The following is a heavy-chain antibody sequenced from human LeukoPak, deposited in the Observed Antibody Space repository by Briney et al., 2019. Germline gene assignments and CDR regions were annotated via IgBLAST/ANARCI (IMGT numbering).Heavy chain of an antibody. CDR1: GGSISSSNYY. V-gene: IGHV4-39*07. CDR2: IYYSGST. J-gene: IGHJ3*02. Sequence: SETLSLTCTVSGGSISSSNYYWAWIRQPPGKGLEWIGSIYYSGSTYYSPSLKSRVTISVDTSKNQFSLKLSSVTAADTAVYYCARVRLIEGYPPIPDAFDIWGQGTMVTVSS. CDR3: ARVRLIEGYPPIPDAFDI. D-gene: IGHD5-24*01.